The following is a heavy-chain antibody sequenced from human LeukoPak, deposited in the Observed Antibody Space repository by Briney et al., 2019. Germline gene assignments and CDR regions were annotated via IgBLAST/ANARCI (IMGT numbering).Heavy chain of an antibody. CDR2: INHSGST. D-gene: IGHD2-2*01. CDR3: ARGSFVVVPAAIAPFDP. V-gene: IGHV4-34*01. J-gene: IGHJ5*02. CDR1: GGSFSGYY. Sequence: SETLSLTCAVYGGSFSGYYWSWIRQPPGKGLEWIGEINHSGSTNYNPSLKSRVTISVDTSKNQFSLKLSSVTAADTAVYYCARGSFVVVPAAIAPFDPWGQGTLVTASS.